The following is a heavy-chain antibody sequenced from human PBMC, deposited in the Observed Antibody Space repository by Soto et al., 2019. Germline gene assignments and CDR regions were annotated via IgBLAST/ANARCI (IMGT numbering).Heavy chain of an antibody. CDR1: GGSISSSSYY. CDR2: IYYSGST. V-gene: IGHV4-39*01. CDR3: ARRHILLWFGELLYNWFDP. J-gene: IGHJ5*02. Sequence: SETLSLTCTVSGGSISSSSYYWGWIRQPPGKGLEWIGSIYYSGSTYYNPSLKSRVTISVDTSKNQFSLKLSSVTAADTAVYYCARRHILLWFGELLYNWFDPWGQGTLVTVSS. D-gene: IGHD3-10*01.